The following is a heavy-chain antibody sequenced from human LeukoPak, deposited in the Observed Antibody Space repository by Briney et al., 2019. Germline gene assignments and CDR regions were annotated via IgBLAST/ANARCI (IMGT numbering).Heavy chain of an antibody. J-gene: IGHJ4*02. CDR3: AGEPYSSGWYFSYYFDY. D-gene: IGHD6-19*01. Sequence: PGGSLRLSCAASGFTFSNYAMHWVRQAPGKGLEWVAVISYDGSNKYYADSVKGRFTISRDNSKNTLYLQMNSLRAEDTAVYYCAGEPYSSGWYFSYYFDYWGQGTLVTVSS. CDR1: GFTFSNYA. CDR2: ISYDGSNK. V-gene: IGHV3-30-3*01.